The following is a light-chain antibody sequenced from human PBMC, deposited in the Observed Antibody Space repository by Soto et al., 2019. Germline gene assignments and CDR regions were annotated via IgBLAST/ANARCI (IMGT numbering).Light chain of an antibody. CDR2: GAS. V-gene: IGKV3-20*01. CDR1: QSVSNNY. J-gene: IGKJ1*01. Sequence: EIVLTQSPGTLSLSPGERATLSCRASQSVSNNYLAWSQPKPGQAPRLLIYGASNRATGIPDRFSGSGSGTDFTLTISRLEPEDFAVYYCQQYGTSGTFGQGTKVDIK. CDR3: QQYGTSGT.